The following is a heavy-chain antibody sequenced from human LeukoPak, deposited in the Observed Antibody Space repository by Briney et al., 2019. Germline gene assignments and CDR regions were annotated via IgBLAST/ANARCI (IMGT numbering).Heavy chain of an antibody. V-gene: IGHV4-39*01. CDR3: ARSSWYHNFDY. Sequence: SETLSLTCTVSGGSISSSSYYWGWIRQPPGKGLEWIGSIYYSGITYYNPSLKSRLTISVDTSKNQFSLKLSSVTAADTAVYYCARSSWYHNFDYWGQGTLVTVSS. D-gene: IGHD6-13*01. J-gene: IGHJ4*02. CDR2: IYYSGIT. CDR1: GGSISSSSYY.